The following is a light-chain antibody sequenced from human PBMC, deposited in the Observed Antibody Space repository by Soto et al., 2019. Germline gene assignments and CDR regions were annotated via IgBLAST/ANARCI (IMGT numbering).Light chain of an antibody. V-gene: IGKV1-5*03. Sequence: DIRMTQSPSTLSASVGDRVTITCRASQSISNWLAWYQQKPWKAPKLLIHKASILESGVPSRFSGSRSGTEFTLTISSLQPDDSATYYCELYNIYSRAFGQRTKVEI. CDR3: ELYNIYSRA. CDR2: KAS. J-gene: IGKJ1*01. CDR1: QSISNW.